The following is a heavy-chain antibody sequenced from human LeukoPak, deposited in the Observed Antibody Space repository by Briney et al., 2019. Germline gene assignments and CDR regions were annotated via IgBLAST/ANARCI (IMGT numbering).Heavy chain of an antibody. Sequence: SVKVSCKASGDTFSSYAMNWVRQAPGQGPEWMGRIIPIFAATSYAQKFQGRVTITADKSTSTAYMELRRLRSEDTAVYYCARSKWEPLYYFDYWGQGTLVTVSS. CDR1: GDTFSSYA. D-gene: IGHD1-26*01. CDR2: IIPIFAAT. V-gene: IGHV1-69*06. CDR3: ARSKWEPLYYFDY. J-gene: IGHJ4*02.